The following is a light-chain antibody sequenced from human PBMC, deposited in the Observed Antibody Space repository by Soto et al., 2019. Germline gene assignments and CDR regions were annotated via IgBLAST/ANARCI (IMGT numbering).Light chain of an antibody. CDR1: QSVSSN. CDR2: GAS. J-gene: IGKJ2*01. Sequence: EIVMTQSPATLSVSPGERATLSCRASQSVSSNVAWYQQKTGQAPRLLIYGASTRAPGIPARFSGSGSETEFTPTISSLQSEDFAVYYCQQYNSWPMYTFGQGTNLEIK. V-gene: IGKV3-15*01. CDR3: QQYNSWPMYT.